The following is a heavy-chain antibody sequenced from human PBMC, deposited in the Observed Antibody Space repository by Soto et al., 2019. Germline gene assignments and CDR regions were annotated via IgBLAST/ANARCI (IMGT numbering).Heavy chain of an antibody. Sequence: GGSLRISCAASGFTFSDYYMSWIRQSPGKGLEWVSYISSSSSFTNYAGSVKGRFTISRDNAKNSLYLQMSSLRAEDTAVYYCATVREYSYGRYYFDYRGQGALVTVSS. CDR3: ATVREYSYGRYYFDY. V-gene: IGHV3-11*06. CDR1: GFTFSDYY. D-gene: IGHD5-18*01. CDR2: ISSSSSFT. J-gene: IGHJ4*02.